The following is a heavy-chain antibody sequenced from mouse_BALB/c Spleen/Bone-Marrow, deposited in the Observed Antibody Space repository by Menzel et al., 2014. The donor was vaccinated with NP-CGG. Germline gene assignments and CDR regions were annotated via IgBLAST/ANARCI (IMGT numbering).Heavy chain of an antibody. Sequence: VQLQQSGADLVKPGASVKLSCKASGYTFTNYWMHWVKQRPGQGLEWIGEINPSNGRTNYNEKFKSKATLTVDKSSSTAYMQLSSLTSEDSAVYYCARGFDYWGQGTTLTVSS. J-gene: IGHJ2*01. CDR1: GYTFTNYW. CDR3: ARGFDY. CDR2: INPSNGRT. V-gene: IGHV1S81*02.